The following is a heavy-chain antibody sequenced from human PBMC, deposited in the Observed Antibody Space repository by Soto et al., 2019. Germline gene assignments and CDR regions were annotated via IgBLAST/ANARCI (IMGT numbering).Heavy chain of an antibody. CDR3: ARDICGGDCYSYDY. Sequence: QVQLVESGGGVVQPGRSLRLSCAASGFTFSSYAMHWVRKAPGKGLEWVAVISYDGSNKYYADSVKGRFTISRDNSKNTLYLQMNSLRAEDTAVYYCARDICGGDCYSYDYWGQGTLVTVSS. J-gene: IGHJ4*02. CDR1: GFTFSSYA. CDR2: ISYDGSNK. D-gene: IGHD2-21*02. V-gene: IGHV3-30-3*01.